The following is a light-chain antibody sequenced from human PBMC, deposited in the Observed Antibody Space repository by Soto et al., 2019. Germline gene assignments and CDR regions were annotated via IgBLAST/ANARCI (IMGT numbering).Light chain of an antibody. CDR3: QQRSDWPLT. CDR1: QSVCSY. V-gene: IGKV3-11*01. J-gene: IGKJ4*01. CDR2: DAS. Sequence: EIVLTQSPATLSLSPGERATLSCRASQSVCSYLAWYQQKPGQAPRLLMYDASNRATGIPARFSGSGSGTDFTLTISSLEPEDFAVYYCQQRSDWPLTFGGGTKVEIK.